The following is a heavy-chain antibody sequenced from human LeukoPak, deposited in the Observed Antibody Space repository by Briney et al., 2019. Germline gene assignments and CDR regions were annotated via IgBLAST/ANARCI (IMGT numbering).Heavy chain of an antibody. Sequence: SETLSLTCTVSGGSISSGGYYWSWIRQPPGKGLEWIGDIYYSGSIKYNPSLKSRVTMSVDTSKNQFSLKLSSVTAADTAIYYCARENPSGYYNRPIDYWGQGTLVTVSS. V-gene: IGHV4-61*08. J-gene: IGHJ4*02. D-gene: IGHD3-22*01. CDR3: ARENPSGYYNRPIDY. CDR1: GGSISSGGYY. CDR2: IYYSGSI.